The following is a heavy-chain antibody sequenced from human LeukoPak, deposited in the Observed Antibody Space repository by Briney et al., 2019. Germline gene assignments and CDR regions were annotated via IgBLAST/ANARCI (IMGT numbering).Heavy chain of an antibody. D-gene: IGHD2-15*01. V-gene: IGHV1-2*02. CDR3: ARVGVGIIPFDY. J-gene: IGHJ4*02. Sequence: ASVKVSCKASGYTFTGYYIHWVRQAPGQGLEWMGWINPNSGGTNYAQKFQGRVTMTRDTSISTAYMELRKLRSDDTAVYYCARVGVGIIPFDYWGQGTLVTVSS. CDR1: GYTFTGYY. CDR2: INPNSGGT.